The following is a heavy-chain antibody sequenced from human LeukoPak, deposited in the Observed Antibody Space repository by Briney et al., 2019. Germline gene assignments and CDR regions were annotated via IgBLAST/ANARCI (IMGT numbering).Heavy chain of an antibody. V-gene: IGHV1-69*04. CDR3: AKALGATPIIGVDY. D-gene: IGHD1-26*01. CDR2: IIPILGIA. J-gene: IGHJ4*02. CDR1: GGTFSSYA. Sequence: SVKVSCKASGGTFSSYAISWVRQAPGQGLEWMGRIIPILGIANYAQKFQGRVTITADKSTSTAYMELSSLRAEDTAVYYCAKALGATPIIGVDYWGQGTLVTVSS.